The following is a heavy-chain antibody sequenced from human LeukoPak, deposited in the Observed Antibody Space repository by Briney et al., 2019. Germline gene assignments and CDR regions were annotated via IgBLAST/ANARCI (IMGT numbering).Heavy chain of an antibody. D-gene: IGHD3-3*01. V-gene: IGHV1-2*06. Sequence: ASVKVSCKASGYTFTGYYTHWVRQAPGQGLEWMGRINPNSGGTNYAQKFQGRVTMTRDTSISTAYMELSRLRSDDTAVYYCARELLRFLEWPFYYYYYGMDVWGQGTTVTVSS. CDR3: ARELLRFLEWPFYYYYYGMDV. J-gene: IGHJ6*02. CDR2: INPNSGGT. CDR1: GYTFTGYY.